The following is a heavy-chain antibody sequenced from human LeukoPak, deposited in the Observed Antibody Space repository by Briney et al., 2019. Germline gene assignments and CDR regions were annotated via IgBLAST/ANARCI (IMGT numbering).Heavy chain of an antibody. V-gene: IGHV3-43*02. D-gene: IGHD1-14*01. CDR1: GFTFDDYA. CDR2: ITGDGGST. J-gene: IGHJ4*02. CDR3: ARTGNFDY. Sequence: GGSLRLSCTASGFTFDDYAMHWVRHAPGKGLEWVSLITGDGGSTYYADSVKGRFTISRDNSKNSLYLQMNSLRSEDTALYYCARTGNFDYWGQGTPVTVSS.